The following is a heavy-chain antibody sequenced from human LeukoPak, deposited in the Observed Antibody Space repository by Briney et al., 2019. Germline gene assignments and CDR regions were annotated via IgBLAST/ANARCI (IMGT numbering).Heavy chain of an antibody. CDR3: ARRVYGSGTYYNAPDYYYYYMDV. Sequence: GESLKISCKASGYIFTTYWIGWVRQMPGKGLEWVGIIYPGDSNTKYSPSFQGQVTISADKSISTAYLQWSSLKASDSAMYYCARRVYGSGTYYNAPDYYYYYMDVWGKGTTVTVSS. D-gene: IGHD3-10*01. J-gene: IGHJ6*03. CDR1: GYIFTTYW. V-gene: IGHV5-51*01. CDR2: IYPGDSNT.